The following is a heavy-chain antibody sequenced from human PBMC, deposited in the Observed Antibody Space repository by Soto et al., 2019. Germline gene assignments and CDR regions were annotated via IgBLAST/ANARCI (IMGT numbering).Heavy chain of an antibody. V-gene: IGHV5-10-1*01. D-gene: IGHD2-2*01. J-gene: IGHJ6*02. CDR3: SSSAARSYDYYYCMDV. CDR1: EYSFTSYW. CDR2: IDSSDSYT. Sequence: GASLKISCKGSEYSFTSYWISWVRQMPGKGLEWMERIDSSDSYTNYTPSFQGLVTISADKSNSTAYLQWSSLKASDTAMYYWSSSAARSYDYYYCMDVWGQGTTVTVSS.